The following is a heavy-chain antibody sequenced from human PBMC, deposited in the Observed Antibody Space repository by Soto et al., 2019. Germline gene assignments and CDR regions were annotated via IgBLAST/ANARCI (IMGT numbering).Heavy chain of an antibody. Sequence: SVKVSCKASGGTFSSYAISWVRQAPGQGLEWMGGIIPIFGTANYAQKFQGRVTITADESTRTAYMELSSLRSEGTAVYYCARDHEQLGKYYFDYWGQGTLVTVSS. CDR2: IIPIFGTA. J-gene: IGHJ4*02. D-gene: IGHD6-13*01. V-gene: IGHV1-69*13. CDR3: ARDHEQLGKYYFDY. CDR1: GGTFSSYA.